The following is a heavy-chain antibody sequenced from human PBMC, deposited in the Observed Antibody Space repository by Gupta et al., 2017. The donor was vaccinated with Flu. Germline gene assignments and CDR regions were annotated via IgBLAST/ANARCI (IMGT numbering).Heavy chain of an antibody. V-gene: IGHV1-69*01. Sequence: ISWVRQAPGQGREWMGGIIPIFGTANYAQKFQGRVTITADESTSTAYMELSSLRSEDTAVYYCARAWRGDSSGYYYFGFDYWGQGTLVTVSS. D-gene: IGHD3-22*01. CDR2: IIPIFGTA. CDR3: ARAWRGDSSGYYYFGFDY. J-gene: IGHJ4*02.